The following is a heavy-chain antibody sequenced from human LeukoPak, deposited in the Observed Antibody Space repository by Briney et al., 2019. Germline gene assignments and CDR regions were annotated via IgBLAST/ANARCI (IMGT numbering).Heavy chain of an antibody. CDR3: ARSPGYSYAEGLAAFDI. CDR2: IYYSGST. J-gene: IGHJ3*02. D-gene: IGHD5-18*01. CDR1: GGSISSGGYY. Sequence: SETLSLICTVSGGSISSGGYYWSWIRQHPGKGLEWIGYIYYSGSTYYNPSLKSRVTISVDTSKNQFSLKLSSVTAADTAVYYCARSPGYSYAEGLAAFDIWGQGTMVTVSS. V-gene: IGHV4-31*03.